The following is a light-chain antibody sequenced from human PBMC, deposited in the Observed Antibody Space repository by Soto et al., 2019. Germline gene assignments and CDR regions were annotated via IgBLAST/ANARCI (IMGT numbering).Light chain of an antibody. CDR1: QSISGY. Sequence: DIQMTQSPSSLSASAGDRVTITCRASQSISGYLHWYQQKPGKAPKLLIYAASNLQSEVPSRFSGSGSGTDFTLTISSLQPEDFATYFCQQSSMTPFTFGPGTKVEIK. CDR3: QQSSMTPFT. V-gene: IGKV1-39*01. CDR2: AAS. J-gene: IGKJ3*01.